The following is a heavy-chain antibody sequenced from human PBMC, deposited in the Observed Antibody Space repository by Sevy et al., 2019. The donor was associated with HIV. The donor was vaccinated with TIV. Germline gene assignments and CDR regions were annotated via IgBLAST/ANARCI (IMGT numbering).Heavy chain of an antibody. Sequence: GGSLRLSCAASGFTFSKYSMNWVRQPPGKGLEWVSTLSFGCGEINYADSVKGRFTISRDNSKSSVKLQMNNLRTVDMAVYYCAIEGGTNPHYYLGQGTLVTVSS. J-gene: IGHJ4*02. CDR2: LSFGCGEI. CDR1: GFTFSKYS. D-gene: IGHD2-8*01. V-gene: IGHV3-23*01. CDR3: AIEGGTNPHYY.